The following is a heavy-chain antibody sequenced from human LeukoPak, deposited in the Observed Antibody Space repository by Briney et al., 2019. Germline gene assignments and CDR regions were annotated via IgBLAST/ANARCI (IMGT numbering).Heavy chain of an antibody. CDR3: ARDWDRFPIVVVPAAIGY. D-gene: IGHD2-2*01. CDR1: GFSFSNYW. CDR2: ISYDGSNK. J-gene: IGHJ4*02. Sequence: GGSLRLSCAASGFSFSNYWMTWVRQAPGKGLEWVAVISYDGSNKYYADSVKGRFTISRDNSKNTLYLQMNRLRAEDTAVYYCARDWDRFPIVVVPAAIGYWGQGPLVTVSS. V-gene: IGHV3-30-3*01.